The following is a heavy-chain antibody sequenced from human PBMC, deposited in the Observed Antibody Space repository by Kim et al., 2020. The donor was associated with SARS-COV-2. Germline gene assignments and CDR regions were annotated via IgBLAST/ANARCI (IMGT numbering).Heavy chain of an antibody. V-gene: IGHV3-33*01. J-gene: IGHJ4*02. Sequence: YYADSVKGRFTISRDNSKNTLYLQMNSLRAEDTAVYYCAREGMAIYYFDYWGQGTLVTVSS. CDR3: AREGMAIYYFDY. D-gene: IGHD2-21*01.